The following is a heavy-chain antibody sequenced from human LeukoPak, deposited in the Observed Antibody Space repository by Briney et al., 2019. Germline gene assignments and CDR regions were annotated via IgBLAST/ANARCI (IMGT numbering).Heavy chain of an antibody. J-gene: IGHJ4*02. Sequence: SETLSLTCAVYGGSFSGYYWSWIRQPPGKGLEWIGEINHSGSTNYNPSLKSRVTISVDKSKNQFSLKLTSVTAADTAVYYCARQLAYCGGDCNFYWGQGTLVTVSS. CDR2: INHSGST. D-gene: IGHD2-21*02. V-gene: IGHV4-34*01. CDR1: GGSFSGYY. CDR3: ARQLAYCGGDCNFY.